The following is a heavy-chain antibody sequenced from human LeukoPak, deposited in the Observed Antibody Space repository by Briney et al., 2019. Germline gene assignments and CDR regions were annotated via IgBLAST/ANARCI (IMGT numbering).Heavy chain of an antibody. V-gene: IGHV3-23*01. CDR3: AKGRGHGYYDY. Sequence: GGSLRLSCAASGFTLSTYYMNWVRQAPGKGLEWVSTISGSGGNTYYADSVKGRFTISRDNSKNTLYLQMNSLRAEDTALYHCAKGRGHGYYDYWGQGTLVTVSS. D-gene: IGHD3-22*01. J-gene: IGHJ4*02. CDR2: ISGSGGNT. CDR1: GFTLSTYY.